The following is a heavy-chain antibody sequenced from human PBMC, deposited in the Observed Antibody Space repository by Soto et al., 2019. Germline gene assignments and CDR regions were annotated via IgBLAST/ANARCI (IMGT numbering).Heavy chain of an antibody. J-gene: IGHJ4*02. CDR2: ISYDGSNK. D-gene: IGHD6-19*01. V-gene: IGHV3-30-3*01. CDR3: XXXXXSSGQTPFXX. CDR1: GFTFSSYA. Sequence: QVQLVESGGGVVQPGRSLRLSCVASGFTFSSYAMHWVRQAPGKGLEWVAVISYDGSNKYYADSVKGRFTISRDNSKNTLYLQMNSLRAEDTXXXXXXXXXXSSGQTPFXXXGQX.